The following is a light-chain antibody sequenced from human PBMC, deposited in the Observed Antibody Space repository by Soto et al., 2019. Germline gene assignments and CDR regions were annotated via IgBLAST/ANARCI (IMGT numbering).Light chain of an antibody. Sequence: EIVMTQSPATLSMSPGERATLSCRASQSISSNLAWYQQKPGQAPRLLIYGASTRATGVPARFSGSGSGTEFTLSISSLQSEHFAVYYCQRYNSWPLTFGGGTKVDIK. J-gene: IGKJ4*01. CDR2: GAS. CDR3: QRYNSWPLT. CDR1: QSISSN. V-gene: IGKV3-15*01.